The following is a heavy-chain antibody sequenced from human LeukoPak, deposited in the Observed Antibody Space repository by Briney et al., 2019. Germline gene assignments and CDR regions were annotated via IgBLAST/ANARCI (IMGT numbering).Heavy chain of an antibody. CDR1: GFTFSNYV. CDR2: ISGSGGRT. J-gene: IGHJ6*02. Sequence: GGSLRLSCAASGFTFSNYVMGWVRQAPGKGLEWVSTISGSGGRTYSADSAKGRFTAPRDNSTNTLYMQMNRLRAEDTAVYYCAKGLWDYYGSGIMYYTMDVWGQGTTVTVSS. V-gene: IGHV3-23*01. CDR3: AKGLWDYYGSGIMYYTMDV. D-gene: IGHD3-10*01.